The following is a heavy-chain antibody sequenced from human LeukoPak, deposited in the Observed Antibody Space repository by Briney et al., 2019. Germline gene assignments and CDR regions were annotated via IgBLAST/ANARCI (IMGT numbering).Heavy chain of an antibody. CDR2: IKEDGSKE. CDR1: GFTFSKYW. J-gene: IGHJ4*02. D-gene: IGHD6-19*01. CDR3: ARDFGDSSGWYNDY. Sequence: GGSLRLSCAASGFTFSKYWMSWVRQAPEKGLEWLADIKEDGSKEYFADSVKGRFTISRDSTKNSVYLQMNSLRAEDTAVYYCARDFGDSSGWYNDYWGQGTLVIVSS. V-gene: IGHV3-7*01.